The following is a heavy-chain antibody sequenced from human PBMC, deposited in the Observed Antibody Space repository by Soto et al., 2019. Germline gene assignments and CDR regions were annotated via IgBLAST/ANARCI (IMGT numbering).Heavy chain of an antibody. CDR2: MYYGGRT. D-gene: IGHD2-15*01. V-gene: IGHV4-59*08. CDR1: GGSISSYY. Sequence: SETLSLTCTVSGGSISSYYWSCIRQPPAKGLEWIGYMYYGGRTNYNPSLKSRVTISVDTSKMQVSLKLSSVTAADTAVYFCARGTPSPLTVRSSRGPWFDPWGQGTLVTVSS. J-gene: IGHJ5*02. CDR3: ARGTPSPLTVRSSRGPWFDP.